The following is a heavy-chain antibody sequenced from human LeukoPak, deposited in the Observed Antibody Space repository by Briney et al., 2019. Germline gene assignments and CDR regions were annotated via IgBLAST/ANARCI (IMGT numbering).Heavy chain of an antibody. V-gene: IGHV1-69*01. CDR3: ARVRDQLLLFGSFDY. D-gene: IGHD2-2*01. CDR1: GGTFSSYA. Sequence: SVKVSCKASGGTFSSYAIGWVRQAPGQGLEWMGGIIPIFGTANYAQKFQGRVTITADEPTSTAYMELSSLRSEDTAVYYCARVRDQLLLFGSFDYWGQGTLVTVSS. CDR2: IIPIFGTA. J-gene: IGHJ4*02.